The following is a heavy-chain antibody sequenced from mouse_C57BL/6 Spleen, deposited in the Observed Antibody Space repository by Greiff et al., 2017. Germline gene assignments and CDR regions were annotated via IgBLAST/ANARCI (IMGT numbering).Heavy chain of an antibody. CDR3: ARSLRTGTLDY. J-gene: IGHJ2*01. Sequence: EVKLMESGGGLVQPGGSLSLSCAASGFTFTDYYMSWVRQPPGKALEWLGFIRNKANGYTTEYSASVKGRFTISIDNSHSILYLQMNALRAEDSATYYCARSLRTGTLDYWGQGTTLTVSS. D-gene: IGHD4-1*01. CDR1: GFTFTDYY. V-gene: IGHV7-3*01. CDR2: IRNKANGYTT.